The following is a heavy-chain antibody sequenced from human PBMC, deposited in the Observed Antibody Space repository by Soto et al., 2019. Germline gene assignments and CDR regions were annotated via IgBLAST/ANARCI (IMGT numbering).Heavy chain of an antibody. CDR2: NYDSGST. Sequence: QLQLQESGSGQVKPSQTLSLTCAVSGGSITTGDYSWNWIRQPPGRGLEWVGYNYDSGSTYYNPSLKSRATISVDRSKNHFSLKLSSVTAADTAVYYCARGRSTSGYPNFDPWGQGTLVTVSS. CDR1: GGSITTGDYS. J-gene: IGHJ5*02. D-gene: IGHD3-22*01. CDR3: ARGRSTSGYPNFDP. V-gene: IGHV4-30-2*01.